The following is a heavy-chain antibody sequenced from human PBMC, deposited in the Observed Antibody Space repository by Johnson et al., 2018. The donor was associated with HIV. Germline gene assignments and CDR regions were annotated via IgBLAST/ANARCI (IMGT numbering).Heavy chain of an antibody. J-gene: IGHJ3*02. D-gene: IGHD6-13*01. CDR1: GFTFSNAW. CDR2: ITSKPDGGTT. CDR3: TTDRGSSSSEEDGFDI. Sequence: VQLVESGGGLVKPGGSLRLSCAASGFTFSNAWMSWVRQAPGKGLERVGRITSKPDGGTTDYAAPVKGRFPNSSDDSKNTRYLQMNSLKTEDTAVYYCTTDRGSSSSEEDGFDIWGQGTMVTVSS. V-gene: IGHV3-15*01.